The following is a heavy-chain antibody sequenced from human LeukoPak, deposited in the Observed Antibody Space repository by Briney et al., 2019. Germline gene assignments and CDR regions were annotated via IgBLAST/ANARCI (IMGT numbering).Heavy chain of an antibody. D-gene: IGHD5-24*01. CDR1: GYSFTIYW. J-gene: IGHJ3*02. CDR2: IYPGDSET. Sequence: GESLKISCKGSGYSFTIYWIAWVRQMPGKGLEWMGIIYPGDSETRYSPSFQGQVTISADKSISTAYLQWSSLEASDTAMYYCARSTSTGWLQSTSDAFDIWGPGTMVSVSS. V-gene: IGHV5-51*01. CDR3: ARSTSTGWLQSTSDAFDI.